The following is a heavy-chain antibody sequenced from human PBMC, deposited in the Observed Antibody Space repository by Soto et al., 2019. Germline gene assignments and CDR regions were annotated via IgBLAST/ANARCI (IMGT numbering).Heavy chain of an antibody. CDR2: LHHSGDT. D-gene: IGHD3-10*01. V-gene: IGHV4-30-2*01. CDR3: ARFPLWFGELDY. CDR1: GASIGSGSYS. J-gene: IGHJ4*02. Sequence: QLQLQESGSGLVRPSQTLSLTCTVSGASIGSGSYSWNWIRQPPGKGLEWIGYLHHSGDTYFNPSLRRRVSISEDRSNNQFSLKLISVTAADTAVYYCARFPLWFGELDYWGQGALVTVSS.